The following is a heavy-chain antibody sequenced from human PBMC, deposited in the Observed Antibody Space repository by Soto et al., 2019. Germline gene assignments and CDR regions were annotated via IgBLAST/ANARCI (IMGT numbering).Heavy chain of an antibody. J-gene: IGHJ2*01. D-gene: IGHD5-12*01. CDR1: GGSFSGYY. CDR3: ARVGWLQHRWYFDL. CDR2: INHSGST. Sequence: QVQLQQWGAGLLKPSETLSLTCAVYGGSFSGYYWSWIRQPPGKGLEWIGEINHSGSTNYNPSLKSRVTISVDTSKNQFSLKLSYVTAADTAVYYCARVGWLQHRWYFDLWGRGTLVTVSS. V-gene: IGHV4-34*01.